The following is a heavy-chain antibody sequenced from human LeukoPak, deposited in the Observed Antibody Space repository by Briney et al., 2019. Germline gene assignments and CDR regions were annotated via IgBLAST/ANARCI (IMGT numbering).Heavy chain of an antibody. CDR2: ICANGGKT. Sequence: GGSLRLSCAPSGFSLSNYDMTWVRQAPGEGLEWVSDICANGGKTYSSDSVKGRFTISRDISKNTLFLQMNSLKVEDTAVYYCARSVRGVIADGFNVWGQGTMVAVSS. D-gene: IGHD3-10*01. V-gene: IGHV3-23*01. CDR3: ARSVRGVIADGFNV. J-gene: IGHJ3*01. CDR1: GFSLSNYD.